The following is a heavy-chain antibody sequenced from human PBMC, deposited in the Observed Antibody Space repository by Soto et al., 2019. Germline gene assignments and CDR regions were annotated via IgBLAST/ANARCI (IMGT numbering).Heavy chain of an antibody. Sequence: SETLSLTCAVYGGSISSGDDFWTWIRQPPGKGLEWIGYIYYSGSTNYNPSLKSRVTISVDTSKNQFSLKLSPVTAADTAVYYCARHSITIFGVWYMDVWGKGTTVTVSS. CDR2: IYYSGST. V-gene: IGHV4-61*08. J-gene: IGHJ6*03. CDR3: ARHSITIFGVWYMDV. CDR1: GGSISSGDDF. D-gene: IGHD3-3*01.